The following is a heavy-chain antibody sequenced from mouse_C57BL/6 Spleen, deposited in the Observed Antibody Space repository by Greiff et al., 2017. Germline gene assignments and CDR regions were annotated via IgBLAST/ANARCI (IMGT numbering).Heavy chain of an antibody. CDR3: ARQSYGSSYDY. D-gene: IGHD1-1*01. CDR1: GFTFSSYT. CDR2: ISGGGGNT. V-gene: IGHV5-9*01. J-gene: IGHJ2*01. Sequence: EVMLVESGGGLVKPGGSLKLSCAASGFTFSSYTMSWVRQTPEKRLEWVATISGGGGNTYYPDSVKGRFTISRDNAKNTLYLQMSSLRSEDTALYYCARQSYGSSYDYWGQGTTLTVSS.